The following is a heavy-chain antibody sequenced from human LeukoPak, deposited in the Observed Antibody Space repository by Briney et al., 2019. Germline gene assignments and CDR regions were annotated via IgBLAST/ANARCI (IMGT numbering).Heavy chain of an antibody. V-gene: IGHV4-59*01. CDR1: GGSISSYY. Sequence: SETLSLTCTVSGGSISSYYWSWIRQPPGKGLEWIWYIYYSGSTNYNPSLKSRVTISVDTSKNQFSLKLSSVTAADTAVYYCARLWSGGGAFDIWGQGTMVTVSS. CDR3: ARLWSGGGAFDI. J-gene: IGHJ3*02. CDR2: IYYSGST. D-gene: IGHD3-10*02.